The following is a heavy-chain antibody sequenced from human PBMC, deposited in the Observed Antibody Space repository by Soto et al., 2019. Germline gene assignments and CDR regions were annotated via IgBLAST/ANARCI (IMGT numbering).Heavy chain of an antibody. V-gene: IGHV1-69*01. Sequence: QVQLMQSGAEVKKPGSSVKVSCKASGGTFSSYAISWVRQAPGQGLEWMGGIIPIFGTANYAQKFQGRGTITADESTSTAYMELSSLXSXXXXVYYXXXXXASGXXAXDYYYYGMDVWGQGTTVTVSS. CDR2: IIPIFGTA. J-gene: IGHJ6*02. D-gene: IGHD1-26*01. CDR3: XXXXASGXXAXDYYYYGMDV. CDR1: GGTFSSYA.